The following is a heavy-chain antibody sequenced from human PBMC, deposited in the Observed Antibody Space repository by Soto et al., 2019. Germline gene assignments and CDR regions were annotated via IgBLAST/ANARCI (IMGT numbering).Heavy chain of an antibody. J-gene: IGHJ4*02. D-gene: IGHD1-7*01. V-gene: IGHV3-64D*06. CDR2: ISDSGGST. CDR1: GFTFSSFL. Sequence: DVQLVESGGGLIQPGGSLRLSCSGSGFTFSSFLMHWVWQAPGKGLEYVAGISDSGGSTYYADSVQGRFTIPRDSSTLYLQMSGLRPEDTALYYCVKEGTMAPRNCFGAWGQGTLVTVSS. CDR3: VKEGTMAPRNCFGA.